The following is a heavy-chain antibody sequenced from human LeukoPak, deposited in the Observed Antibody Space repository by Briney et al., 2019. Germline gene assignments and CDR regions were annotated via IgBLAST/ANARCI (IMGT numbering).Heavy chain of an antibody. J-gene: IGHJ5*02. CDR2: TYYRSKWYN. CDR1: GDSVSSNSAA. Sequence: SQTLSLICAISGDSVSSNSAAWNWIRQSPSRGLEWLGRTYYRSKWYNDYAVSVKSRITINPDTSKNQFSLQLNSVTPEDTAVYSCAREPSFVLMVRGFIIPGCFSSKRRNWFDPWGQGTLVTVS. V-gene: IGHV6-1*01. D-gene: IGHD3-10*01. CDR3: AREPSFVLMVRGFIIPGCFSSKRRNWFDP.